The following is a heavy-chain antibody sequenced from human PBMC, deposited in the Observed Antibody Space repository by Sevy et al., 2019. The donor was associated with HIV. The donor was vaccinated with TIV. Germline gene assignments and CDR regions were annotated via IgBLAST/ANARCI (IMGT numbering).Heavy chain of an antibody. J-gene: IGHJ4*02. V-gene: IGHV4-61*01. Sequence: SETLSLTCTVSGGSVSSGSYYWSWIRQPPGKGLEWIGYIYQSGSTKYNPSLKSRVTLSVDTSKIQLSLKLSSVTAADTAVYYCARAYSSSWTGYYFDYWGQGTLVTVSS. D-gene: IGHD6-13*01. CDR3: ARAYSSSWTGYYFDY. CDR1: GGSVSSGSYY. CDR2: IYQSGST.